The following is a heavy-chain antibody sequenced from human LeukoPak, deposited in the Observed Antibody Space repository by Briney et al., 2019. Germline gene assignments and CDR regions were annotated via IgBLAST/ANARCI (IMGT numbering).Heavy chain of an antibody. D-gene: IGHD2/OR15-2a*01. V-gene: IGHV3-11*01. CDR1: GFTFSDYY. CDR2: ISSSGSTI. J-gene: IGHJ4*02. CDR3: ARDQLLWPPGLDY. Sequence: GGSLRLSCAASGFTFSDYYMNWIRQAPGKGLEWVSYISSSGSTIYYADSVKGRFTISRDNAKNSLYLQMNSLRAEDTAVYYCARDQLLWPPGLDYWGQGILVTVSS.